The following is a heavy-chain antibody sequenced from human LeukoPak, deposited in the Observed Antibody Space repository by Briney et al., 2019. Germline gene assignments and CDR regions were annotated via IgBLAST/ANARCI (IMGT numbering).Heavy chain of an antibody. Sequence: GGSLRLSCAASGFTLDDYAMHWVRQAPGKGLEWVSGISWNSGSIGYVDSVKGRFTISRDSAKSSLYLQMNSLRAEDMVVYYCAKGRSYSYTAHPFDYWGQGTLVTVSS. CDR3: AKGRSYSYTAHPFDY. V-gene: IGHV3-9*03. CDR2: ISWNSGSI. J-gene: IGHJ4*02. CDR1: GFTLDDYA. D-gene: IGHD1-26*01.